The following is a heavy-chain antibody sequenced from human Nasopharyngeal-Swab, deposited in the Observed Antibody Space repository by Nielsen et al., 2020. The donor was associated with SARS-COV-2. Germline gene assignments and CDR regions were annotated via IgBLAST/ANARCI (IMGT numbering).Heavy chain of an antibody. CDR3: AKVSSSSSDYYYYYMDV. J-gene: IGHJ6*03. V-gene: IGHV3-33*03. CDR2: IWYDGSNR. D-gene: IGHD6-6*01. Sequence: GESLKISCEASGFTFSSYGMHWVRQAPGKGLEWVAVIWYDGSNRYYADSVKGRFTISRDNSKNTLYLQVNSLRAEDTAVYYCAKVSSSSSDYYYYYMDVWGKGTTVTVSS. CDR1: GFTFSSYG.